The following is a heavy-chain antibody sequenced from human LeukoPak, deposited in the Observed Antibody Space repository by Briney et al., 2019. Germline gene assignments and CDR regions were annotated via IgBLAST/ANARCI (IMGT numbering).Heavy chain of an antibody. CDR2: INSSSSYI. D-gene: IGHD6-19*01. Sequence: GGSLRLSCAASGFTFSSYSMNWVRQAPGKGLEWVSSINSSSSYIYYADSVKGRFTISRDNAKNSLYLQMNSLRAEDTAVYYCARGGNYSSGWYGFDYWGQGTLVTVSS. V-gene: IGHV3-21*01. CDR3: ARGGNYSSGWYGFDY. J-gene: IGHJ4*02. CDR1: GFTFSSYS.